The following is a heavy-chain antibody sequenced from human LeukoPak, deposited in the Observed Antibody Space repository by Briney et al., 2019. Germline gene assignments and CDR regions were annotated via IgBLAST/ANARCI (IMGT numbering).Heavy chain of an antibody. D-gene: IGHD2-15*01. CDR3: AREGPQDHDAFDI. J-gene: IGHJ3*02. CDR1: GFTFSSNG. V-gene: IGHV3-33*01. Sequence: PGRSLRLSCVASGFTFSSNGMHWVRQAPGKGLEWVAVIWYDGSKKYYADSVKGRFTISRDNSESTVYLEMNRLTPDDTALYHCAREGPQDHDAFDIWGQGTMVAIS. CDR2: IWYDGSKK.